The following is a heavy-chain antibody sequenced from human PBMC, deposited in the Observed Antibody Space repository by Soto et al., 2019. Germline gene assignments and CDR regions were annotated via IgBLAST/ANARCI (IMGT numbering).Heavy chain of an antibody. V-gene: IGHV3-21*01. D-gene: IGHD2-21*02. CDR1: GFTFSSYA. J-gene: IGHJ6*02. CDR3: AREETAWPLAYGLDV. Sequence: LRLSCAASGFTFSSYAMSWVRQAPGKGLEWVSSIGRRSDIYYADSVKGRFTISRDNAKNSVSLQMNSLRDEDTAVYYCAREETAWPLAYGLDVWGQGTTVTVSS. CDR2: IGRRSDI.